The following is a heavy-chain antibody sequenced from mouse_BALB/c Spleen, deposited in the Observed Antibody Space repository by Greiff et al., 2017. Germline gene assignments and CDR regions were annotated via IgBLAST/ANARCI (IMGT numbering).Heavy chain of an antibody. Sequence: DLVKPGASVKLSCKASGYTFTSYWINWIKQRPGQGLEWIGRIAPGSGSTYYNEMFKGKATLTVDTSSSTAYIQLSSLSSEDSAVYICARGWITTATFAYWGQGTLVTVSA. J-gene: IGHJ3*01. V-gene: IGHV1S41*01. CDR3: ARGWITTATFAY. CDR2: IAPGSGST. CDR1: GYTFTSYW. D-gene: IGHD1-2*01.